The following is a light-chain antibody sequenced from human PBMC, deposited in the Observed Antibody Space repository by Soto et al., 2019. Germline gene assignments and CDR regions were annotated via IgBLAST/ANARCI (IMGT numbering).Light chain of an antibody. CDR3: QQYGDSPYT. CDR1: QTISSNY. J-gene: IGKJ2*01. V-gene: IGKV3-20*01. CDR2: GAS. Sequence: EIVLTQSPGTLSLSPGERATLSCRASQTISSNYVAWYQQKPGQAPRLLFYGASNRATGIPDRFSGSGSGTDFTLTIRRLEPEDFAVYYCQQYGDSPYTFGQGTKLEIK.